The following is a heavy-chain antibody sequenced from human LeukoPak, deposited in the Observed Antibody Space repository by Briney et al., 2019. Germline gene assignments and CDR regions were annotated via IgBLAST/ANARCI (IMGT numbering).Heavy chain of an antibody. CDR2: IWYDGSNK. V-gene: IGHV3-33*01. Sequence: GSLSLSSAASGFTFSSYGMHWGRQAPGKGLGCVAVIWYDGSNKYYADSVKGRFTISRDNSKNTLYLQMNSLRAEDTAVYYCARVGDSYSSGWYVGDWGQGTLVTVSS. CDR1: GFTFSSYG. CDR3: ARVGDSYSSGWYVGD. J-gene: IGHJ4*02. D-gene: IGHD6-19*01.